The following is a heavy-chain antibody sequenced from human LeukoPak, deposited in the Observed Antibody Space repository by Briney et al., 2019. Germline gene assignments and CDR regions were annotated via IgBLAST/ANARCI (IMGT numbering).Heavy chain of an antibody. CDR2: LHISGNT. D-gene: IGHD1-26*01. CDR3: ARDPLRSSFDL. J-gene: IGHJ4*02. Sequence: SETLPLTCTVSGGSISANHWVWIRQPAGKGLEWIGRLHISGNTNYNPSLKSRVTISLDTSRNQFSLRMTSATAADTAVYFCARDPLRSSFDLWGQGILVSVSS. CDR1: GGSISANH. V-gene: IGHV4-4*07.